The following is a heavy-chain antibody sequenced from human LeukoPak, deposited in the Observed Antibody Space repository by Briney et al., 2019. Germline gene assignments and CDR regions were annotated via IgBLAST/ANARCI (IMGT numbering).Heavy chain of an antibody. CDR3: ARRPAGGYCSSMSCYAFDM. V-gene: IGHV5-51*01. CDR2: IYPGDSDT. D-gene: IGHD2-2*01. Sequence: GESLKISCKGSGYSFTNYWIGWVRQMPGKGLEWMGIIYPGDSDTRYSPSFQGQVTISADRSTNTAYLQWSSLQASDTAMYCCARRPAGGYCSSMSCYAFDMWGRGTMVTVSS. J-gene: IGHJ3*02. CDR1: GYSFTNYW.